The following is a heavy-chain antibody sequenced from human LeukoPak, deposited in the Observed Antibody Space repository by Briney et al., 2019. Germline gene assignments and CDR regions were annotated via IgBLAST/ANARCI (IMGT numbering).Heavy chain of an antibody. V-gene: IGHV1-69*13. Sequence: ASVKVSCKASGGTFSSNAISWVRQAPGQGLEWMGGIIPIFGTANYAQKFQGRVTITADESTSTAYMELSSLISEDTAVYYCARSYRTYYYYYMDVWGKGTTVTICS. J-gene: IGHJ6*03. CDR2: IIPIFGTA. CDR3: ARSYRTYYYYYMDV. D-gene: IGHD1-26*01. CDR1: GGTFSSNA.